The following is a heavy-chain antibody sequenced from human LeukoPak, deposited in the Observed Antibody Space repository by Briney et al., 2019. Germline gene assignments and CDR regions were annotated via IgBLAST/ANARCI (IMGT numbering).Heavy chain of an antibody. CDR1: GGSISSSSYY. J-gene: IGHJ4*02. CDR3: ARHEEDYGDYQFDY. V-gene: IGHV4-39*01. Sequence: SETLSLTCTVSGGSISSSSYYWGWIRQPPGKGLEWIGSIYYSGSTYYNPSLKSRVTISVDTSKNQFSLKVSSVTAADTAVYYCARHEEDYGDYQFDYWGQGTLVTVSS. CDR2: IYYSGST. D-gene: IGHD4-17*01.